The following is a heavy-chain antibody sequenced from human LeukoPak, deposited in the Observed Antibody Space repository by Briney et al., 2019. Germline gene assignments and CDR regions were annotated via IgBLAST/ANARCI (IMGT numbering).Heavy chain of an antibody. CDR2: ISGSGDGT. Sequence: GGSLRLSCAASGFTFSNYAMSWVRQAPGKGLEWVSAISGSGDGTYYVDSVKGRFTISRDNSKNTLYLQMNSLRAEDTAVYYCALYCSGGSCYSMGGAFDIWGQGTLVTVSS. CDR3: ALYCSGGSCYSMGGAFDI. J-gene: IGHJ3*02. CDR1: GFTFSNYA. D-gene: IGHD2-15*01. V-gene: IGHV3-23*01.